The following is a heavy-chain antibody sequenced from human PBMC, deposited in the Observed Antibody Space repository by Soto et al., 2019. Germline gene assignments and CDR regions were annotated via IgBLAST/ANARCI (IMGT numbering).Heavy chain of an antibody. CDR2: IYYSGST. Sequence: PSETLSLTCTVSGGSISSSSYYWGWIRQPPGKGLEWIGSIYYSGSTYYNPSLKSRVTISVDTSKNQFSLKLSSVTAADTAVYYCARQHRKKLGATRPSQIWGQGTLVTVSS. J-gene: IGHJ4*02. CDR3: ARQHRKKLGATRPSQI. D-gene: IGHD1-26*01. V-gene: IGHV4-39*01. CDR1: GGSISSSSYY.